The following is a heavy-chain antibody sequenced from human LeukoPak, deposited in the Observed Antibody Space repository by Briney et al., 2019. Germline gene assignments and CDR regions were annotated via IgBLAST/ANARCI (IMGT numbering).Heavy chain of an antibody. J-gene: IGHJ5*02. CDR3: ARADPNASGYFYRFNWFDP. D-gene: IGHD3-10*01. Sequence: SETLSLTCTVSGGSISSYYWNWVRQPPGKGLEWIGNIYSSGSTDYNPSLKSRVTISLDTSKFQFSLRLNSVTAADTAIYYCARADPNASGYFYRFNWFDPWGQGTLVTVSS. CDR2: IYSSGST. CDR1: GGSISSYY. V-gene: IGHV4-59*01.